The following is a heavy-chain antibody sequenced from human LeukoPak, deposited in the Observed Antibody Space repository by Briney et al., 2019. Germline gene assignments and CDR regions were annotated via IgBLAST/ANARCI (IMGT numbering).Heavy chain of an antibody. D-gene: IGHD2-15*01. CDR2: ISGSGGST. CDR1: GFTFSSYA. J-gene: IGHJ2*01. CDR3: ARVPRNLGYCSGGSCYSIRYFDL. Sequence: GGSLRLSCAASGFTFSSYAMSWVRQAPGKGLEWVSAISGSGGSTYYADSVKGRFTISRDNSKNTLYLQMNSLRAEDTAVYYCARVPRNLGYCSGGSCYSIRYFDLWGRGTLVTVSS. V-gene: IGHV3-23*01.